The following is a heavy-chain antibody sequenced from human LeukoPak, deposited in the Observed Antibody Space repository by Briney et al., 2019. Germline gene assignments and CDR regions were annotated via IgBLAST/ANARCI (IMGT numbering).Heavy chain of an antibody. D-gene: IGHD5-18*01. V-gene: IGHV3-23*01. CDR2: IAVSGGGP. J-gene: IGHJ4*02. CDR3: AKGGIGSRPGLDF. Sequence: PGGSLRLSCAASGFSFSSYAMSWVRQAPGKGLEWVSSIAVSGGGPYYGDSVKGRFTISRDNSKNTVNLQMNSLRAEDTAIYSCAKGGIGSRPGLDFWGQGTLVTVSS. CDR1: GFSFSSYA.